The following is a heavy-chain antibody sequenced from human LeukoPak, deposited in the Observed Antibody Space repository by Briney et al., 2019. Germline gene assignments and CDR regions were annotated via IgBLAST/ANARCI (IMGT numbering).Heavy chain of an antibody. CDR3: AREGAYCSSTSCPEFDY. Sequence: KPSETLSLTCTVSGYSISSGYYWGWIRQPPGKGLEWIGSIYHSGSTYYNPSLKSRVTISVDTSKNQFSLKLSSVTAADTAVYYCAREGAYCSSTSCPEFDYWGQGTLVTVSS. J-gene: IGHJ4*02. CDR1: GYSISSGYY. V-gene: IGHV4-38-2*02. D-gene: IGHD2-2*01. CDR2: IYHSGST.